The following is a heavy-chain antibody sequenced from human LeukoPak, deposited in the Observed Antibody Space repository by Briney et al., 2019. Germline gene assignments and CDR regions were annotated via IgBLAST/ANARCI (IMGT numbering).Heavy chain of an antibody. CDR2: IYYSGST. CDR3: ASVLPQPHYYYGMDV. CDR1: GGSISSYY. J-gene: IGHJ6*02. V-gene: IGHV4-59*01. Sequence: SETLSLTCTVSGGSISSYYWSWIRQPPGKGLEWIGYIYYSGSTNYNPSLKSRVTISVDTSKNQFSLKLSSVTAADTAVYYCASVLPQPHYYYGMDVWGQGTTVTVSS.